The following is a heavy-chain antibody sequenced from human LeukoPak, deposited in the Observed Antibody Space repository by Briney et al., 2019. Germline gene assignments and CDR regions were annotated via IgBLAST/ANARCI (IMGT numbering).Heavy chain of an antibody. CDR1: GFTFSSYG. CDR3: AREYYDSSGYYYFDC. CDR2: ISGSGGST. Sequence: PGGSLRLSCAASGFTFSSYGMSWVRQAPGKGLEWVSAISGSGGSTYYADSVKGRFTISRDNAKNSLYLQMNSLRAEDTAVYYCAREYYDSSGYYYFDCWGQGTLVTVSS. D-gene: IGHD3-22*01. V-gene: IGHV3-23*01. J-gene: IGHJ4*02.